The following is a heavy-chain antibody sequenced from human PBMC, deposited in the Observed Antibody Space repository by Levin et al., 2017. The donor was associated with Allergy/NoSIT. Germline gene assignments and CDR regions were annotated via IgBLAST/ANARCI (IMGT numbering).Heavy chain of an antibody. Sequence: GESLKISCAASGFTFSDYYMSWIRQAPGKGLEWVSYISSSGSTIYYADSVKGRFTISRDNAKNSLYLQMNSLRAEDTAVYYCARESNGIPAAMFSSYYYYYMDVWGKGTTVTVSS. D-gene: IGHD2-2*01. V-gene: IGHV3-11*01. CDR3: ARESNGIPAAMFSSYYYYYMDV. CDR1: GFTFSDYY. J-gene: IGHJ6*03. CDR2: ISSSGSTI.